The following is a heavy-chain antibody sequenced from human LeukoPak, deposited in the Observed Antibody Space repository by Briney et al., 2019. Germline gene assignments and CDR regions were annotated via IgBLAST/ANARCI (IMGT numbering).Heavy chain of an antibody. D-gene: IGHD5-24*01. Sequence: GGSLRLSCAASGFTFSSYAMSWVRQAPGKGLEWVSAISGNGGTTFYADSVKGRFTISRDNSKNTLYLQVNSLRAADTAVHYCAKVQEMGTILPPFHYWGQGTLVTVSS. CDR2: ISGNGGTT. CDR3: AKVQEMGTILPPFHY. V-gene: IGHV3-23*01. CDR1: GFTFSSYA. J-gene: IGHJ4*02.